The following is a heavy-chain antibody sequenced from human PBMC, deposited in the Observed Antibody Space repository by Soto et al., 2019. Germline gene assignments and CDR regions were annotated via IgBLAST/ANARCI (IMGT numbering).Heavy chain of an antibody. D-gene: IGHD2-2*01. V-gene: IGHV1-46*03. CDR3: ARGYCSSTSCYSTAKVDY. J-gene: IGHJ4*02. CDR2: INPSGGST. CDR1: GYTFTSYY. Sequence: QVQLVQSGAEVKKPGASVKVSCKASGYTFTSYYMHWVRQAPGQGLEWMGIINPSGGSTSYAQKFQGRVTMTRDTSTSTVYMELSSLRSEDTAVYYCARGYCSSTSCYSTAKVDYWGQGTLVTVSS.